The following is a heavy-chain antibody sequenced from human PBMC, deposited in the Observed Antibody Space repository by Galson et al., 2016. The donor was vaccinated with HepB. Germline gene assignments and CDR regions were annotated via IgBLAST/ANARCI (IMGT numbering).Heavy chain of an antibody. V-gene: IGHV3-30-3*01. CDR2: ISTDGNNA. J-gene: IGHJ4*02. CDR3: AREDGVHYETSVYHGFLDS. Sequence: SLRLSCAASGFTFSSYAMHWVRQAPGKGPEWVAVISTDGNNAYFADSVKGRFTISRDNSKNTVDLQMNSLGREDTAVYYCAREDGVHYETSVYHGFLDSWGQGNLVTVSS. D-gene: IGHD3-16*01. CDR1: GFTFSSYA.